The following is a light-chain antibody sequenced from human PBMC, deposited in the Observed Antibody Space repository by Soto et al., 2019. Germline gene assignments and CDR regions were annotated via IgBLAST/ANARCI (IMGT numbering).Light chain of an antibody. V-gene: IGKV3-20*01. CDR2: GAS. Sequence: ESVLTQSPGTLSLSPGERATLSCRASQSLRSSELAWYQQKPGQAPRLLIYGASSRATGIPDRFSGSGSGTDFNLTISSLEPEDFAVYYCQQYDSSPFTFGPGTKVDIK. J-gene: IGKJ3*01. CDR3: QQYDSSPFT. CDR1: QSLRSSE.